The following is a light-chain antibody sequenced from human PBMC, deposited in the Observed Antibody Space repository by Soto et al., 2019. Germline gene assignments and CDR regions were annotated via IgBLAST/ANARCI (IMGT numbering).Light chain of an antibody. Sequence: QSVLTQPPSASGTPGQRVTISCSGSSSNIGSNFAYWYQQLPGTAPKLLIYSNNQRPSGVPDRFSGSKSGTSASLAISGLRSEDEADYYCAAWDDSLSGWVFGGGTKVPS. CDR1: SSNIGSNF. V-gene: IGLV1-47*02. CDR2: SNN. J-gene: IGLJ3*02. CDR3: AAWDDSLSGWV.